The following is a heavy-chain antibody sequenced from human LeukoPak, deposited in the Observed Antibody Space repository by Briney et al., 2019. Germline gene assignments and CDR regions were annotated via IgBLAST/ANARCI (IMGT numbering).Heavy chain of an antibody. D-gene: IGHD3-10*01. CDR1: GYTFTSYG. Sequence: ASVKVSCKASGYTFTSYGISWVRQAPGQGLEWMGWISAYNGNTNYAQKLQGRVTMTTDTSTSTAYMELRSLRSEDTAVYYCARGPMVRLGYYYMDVWGKGTTVTISS. J-gene: IGHJ6*03. CDR2: ISAYNGNT. CDR3: ARGPMVRLGYYYMDV. V-gene: IGHV1-18*01.